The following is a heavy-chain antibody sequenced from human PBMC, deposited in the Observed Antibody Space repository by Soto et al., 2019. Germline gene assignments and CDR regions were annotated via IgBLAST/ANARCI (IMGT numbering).Heavy chain of an antibody. CDR3: AKDDGFIAAAGIIDY. V-gene: IGHV3-30*18. CDR2: ISYDGSNK. D-gene: IGHD6-13*01. CDR1: GFTFSSYG. Sequence: QPGGSLRLSCAASGFTFSSYGMHWVRQAPGKGLEWVAVISYDGSNKYYADSVKGRFTISRDNSKNTLYLQMNSLRAEDTAVYYCAKDDGFIAAAGIIDYWGQGTLVTVSS. J-gene: IGHJ4*02.